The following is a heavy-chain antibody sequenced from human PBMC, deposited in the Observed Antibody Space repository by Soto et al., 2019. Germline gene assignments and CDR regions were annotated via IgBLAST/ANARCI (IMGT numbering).Heavy chain of an antibody. Sequence: GGSLRLSCAASGFTFSSYAMHWVRQAPGKGLEWVAVISYGGSNKYYADSVKGRFTISRDNSKNTLYLQMNSLRAEDTAVYYCARVEGGYCSSTTCPATYWGQGTLVTVSS. D-gene: IGHD2-2*01. CDR2: ISYGGSNK. J-gene: IGHJ4*02. V-gene: IGHV3-30-3*01. CDR3: ARVEGGYCSSTTCPATY. CDR1: GFTFSSYA.